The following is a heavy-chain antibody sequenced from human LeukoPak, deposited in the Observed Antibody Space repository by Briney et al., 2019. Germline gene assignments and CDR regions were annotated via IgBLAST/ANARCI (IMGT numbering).Heavy chain of an antibody. CDR1: GGTFSRYA. CDR3: AKGWSGGIAVAGALFDP. D-gene: IGHD6-19*01. J-gene: IGHJ5*02. CDR2: IIPILGIA. Sequence: SVKVSCKASGGTFSRYAISWVRQAPGQGLEWMGRIIPILGIANYAQKFQGRVTITADKSTSTAYMELSSLRSEDTAVYYCAKGWSGGIAVAGALFDPWGQGTLVTVSS. V-gene: IGHV1-69*04.